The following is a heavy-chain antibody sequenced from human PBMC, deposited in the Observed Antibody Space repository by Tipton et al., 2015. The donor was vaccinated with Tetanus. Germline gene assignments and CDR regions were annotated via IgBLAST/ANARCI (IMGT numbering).Heavy chain of an antibody. V-gene: IGHV4-31*03. CDR3: ARDQARGARGWIPFDC. CDR2: IYSSGST. Sequence: TLSLTCTVSGGSISGGRYYWSWIRQRPGKGLEWIGDIYSSGSTYSDPSLKSRVTISVDTSKNQFSLRLNSVTAADTAVYYCARDQARGARGWIPFDCGGLGPLVIFSS. CDR1: GGSISGGRYY. J-gene: IGHJ4*02. D-gene: IGHD5-12*01.